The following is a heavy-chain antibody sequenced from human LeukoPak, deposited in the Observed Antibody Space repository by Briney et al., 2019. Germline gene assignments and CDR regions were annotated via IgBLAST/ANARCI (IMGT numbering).Heavy chain of an antibody. Sequence: SETLSLTCTVSGGSISSYYWSWIRQPPGKGLEWIGYIYTSGSTNYNPSLKSRVTISVETSKNQFSLKLSSVTAADTAVYYCARGGSGSYSDRYFDYWGQGTLVTVSS. CDR2: IYTSGST. CDR1: GGSISSYY. D-gene: IGHD1-26*01. V-gene: IGHV4-4*09. CDR3: ARGGSGSYSDRYFDY. J-gene: IGHJ4*02.